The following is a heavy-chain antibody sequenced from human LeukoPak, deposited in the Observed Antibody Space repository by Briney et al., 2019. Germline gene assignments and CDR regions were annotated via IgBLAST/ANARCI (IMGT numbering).Heavy chain of an antibody. Sequence: GGSLRLSCAASGFTFSYYGMHWVRQAPGKGLDWVAVIWYDGSYKYYADSVKGRFTISRDNSKNTMYLQMSSLRAEDTAVYYCAKIVQFTAATGTGLDYWGQGTLVTVSP. CDR1: GFTFSYYG. CDR2: IWYDGSYK. J-gene: IGHJ4*02. D-gene: IGHD6-13*01. V-gene: IGHV3-33*06. CDR3: AKIVQFTAATGTGLDY.